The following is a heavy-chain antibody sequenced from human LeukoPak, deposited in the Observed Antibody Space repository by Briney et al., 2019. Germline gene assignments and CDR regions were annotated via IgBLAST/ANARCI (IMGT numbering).Heavy chain of an antibody. CDR1: GFTFSDSA. CDR3: ARDIQLST. CDR2: ISFSGANP. V-gene: IGHV3-23*01. J-gene: IGHJ3*01. Sequence: PGGSLRLSCAASGFTFSDSAMTWVRQAPGKGLDWVSLISFSGANPYYADSVKGRFTISRDNSKDTLFLQMNSLRAEDTAIYYCARDIQLSTWGLGTMVTVSS. D-gene: IGHD5-24*01.